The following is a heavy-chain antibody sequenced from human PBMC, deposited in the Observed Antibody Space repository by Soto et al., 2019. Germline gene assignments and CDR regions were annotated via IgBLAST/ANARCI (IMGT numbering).Heavy chain of an antibody. CDR3: ARDLMARGRDSNWFYX. V-gene: IGHV3-74*01. J-gene: IGHJ5*02. CDR1: GFIFSSYW. CDR2: INCDGRNT. Sequence: GGSLRLSCAASGFIFSSYWMHWVRQAPGKGPVWVLRINCDGRNTRYTDSVKGRFTISRDNAKNTLYLQMDSLRAEDTAVYYCARDLMARGRDSNWFYXWGQGTVFTVSX. D-gene: IGHD3-10*01.